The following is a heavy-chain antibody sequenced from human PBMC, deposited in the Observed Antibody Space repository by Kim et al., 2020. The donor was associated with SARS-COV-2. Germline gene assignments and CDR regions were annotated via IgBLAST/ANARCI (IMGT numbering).Heavy chain of an antibody. J-gene: IGHJ4*02. CDR1: GGSVSSGSYY. CDR3: AREYSYGYVDY. V-gene: IGHV4-61*01. CDR2: IYYSGST. Sequence: SETLSLTCTVSGGSVSSGSYYWSWIRQPPGKGLEWIGYIYYSGSTNYNPSLKSRVTISVDTSKNQFSLKLSSVTAADTAVYYCAREYSYGYVDYWGQGTLVTVSS. D-gene: IGHD5-18*01.